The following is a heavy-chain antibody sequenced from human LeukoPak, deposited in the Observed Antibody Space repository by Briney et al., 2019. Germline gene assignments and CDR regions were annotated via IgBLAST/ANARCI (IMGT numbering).Heavy chain of an antibody. CDR1: GFTFSSYS. V-gene: IGHV3-7*01. Sequence: PGGSLRLSCAASGFTFSSYSMNWVRQAPGKGLEWVANIKQDGSEKYYVDSVKGRFTISRDNAKNSLYLQMNSLRAEDTAVYYCARGGNYFDYWGQGTLVTVSS. CDR3: ARGGNYFDY. CDR2: IKQDGSEK. J-gene: IGHJ4*02. D-gene: IGHD3-16*01.